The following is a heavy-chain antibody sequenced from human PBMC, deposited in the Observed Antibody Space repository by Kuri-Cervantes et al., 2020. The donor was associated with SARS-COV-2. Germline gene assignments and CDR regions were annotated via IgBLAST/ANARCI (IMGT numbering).Heavy chain of an antibody. Sequence: LSLTCAASGFTFSSYGMHWVRQAPGKGLVWVSRINSDGSSTSYADSVKGRFTISRDNAKNTLYLQMNSLRAEDTAVYYCARDDNFYGSGSCYTAGYGMDVWGQGPTVPVSS. CDR2: INSDGSST. D-gene: IGHD3-10*01. J-gene: IGHJ6*02. V-gene: IGHV3-74*01. CDR3: ARDDNFYGSGSCYTAGYGMDV. CDR1: GFTFSSYG.